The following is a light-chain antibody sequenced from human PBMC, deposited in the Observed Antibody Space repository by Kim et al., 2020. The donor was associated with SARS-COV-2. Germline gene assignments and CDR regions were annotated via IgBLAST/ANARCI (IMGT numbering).Light chain of an antibody. V-gene: IGLV1-44*01. CDR1: YSNSGTHT. J-gene: IGLJ3*02. Sequence: GQTVTISCSGTYSNSGTHTVNWYQQFPGTAPKLLIHTNNERPSGVPDRFSGSKSGTSASLATSGLQPEDEADYYCAAWDDILNGWVFGGGTQLTVL. CDR3: AAWDDILNGWV. CDR2: TNN.